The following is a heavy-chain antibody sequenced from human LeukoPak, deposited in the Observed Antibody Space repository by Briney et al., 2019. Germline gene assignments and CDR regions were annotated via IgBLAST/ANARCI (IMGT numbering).Heavy chain of an antibody. Sequence: GGSLRLSCAASGFTFSSYSMNWVRQAPGKGLEWVSSISSSSSYIYYADSVKGRFTISRDNAKNSLYLQMNSLRAEDTAVYYCARPKMTYYYGSESPYGMDVWGQGTTVTVSS. CDR1: GFTFSSYS. CDR2: ISSSSSYI. J-gene: IGHJ6*02. D-gene: IGHD3-10*01. CDR3: ARPKMTYYYGSESPYGMDV. V-gene: IGHV3-21*01.